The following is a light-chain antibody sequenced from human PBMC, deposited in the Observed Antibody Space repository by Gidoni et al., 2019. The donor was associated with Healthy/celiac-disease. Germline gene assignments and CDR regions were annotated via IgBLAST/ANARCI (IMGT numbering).Light chain of an antibody. V-gene: IGKV1-39*01. CDR1: QSIRSY. CDR3: QLP. CDR2: AAF. J-gene: IGKJ1*01. Sequence: IQMTQSSSALSASVGDRVTITCRASQSIRSYLNWYQQKPGKAPKLLIYAAFSLRSGVPSRFSGSGSGTDFTLTNSSLKPEDFATYYYQLPFGQGTKVEIK.